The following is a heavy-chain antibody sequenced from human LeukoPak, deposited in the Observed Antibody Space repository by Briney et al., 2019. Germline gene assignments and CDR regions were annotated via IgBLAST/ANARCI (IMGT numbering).Heavy chain of an antibody. CDR2: ISWDGGST. CDR3: AKDIGDTAMGSFDY. Sequence: GGSLRLSCAASGITFDDYAMHWARQAPGKGLEWVSLISWDGGSTYADSVKGRFTISRDNSKNSLYLQMNSLRTEDTALYYCAKDIGDTAMGSFDYWGQGTLVTVSS. D-gene: IGHD5-18*01. J-gene: IGHJ4*02. V-gene: IGHV3-43*01. CDR1: GITFDDYA.